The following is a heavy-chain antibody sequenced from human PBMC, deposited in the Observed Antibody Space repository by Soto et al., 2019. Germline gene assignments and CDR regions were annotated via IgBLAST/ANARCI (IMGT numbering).Heavy chain of an antibody. CDR2: ISAYNGNT. CDR1: GYTFTSYG. CDR3: AIDLDGDYGTAFDI. Sequence: ASVKVSCKASGYTFTSYGISWVRQAPGQGLEWMGWISAYNGNTNYAQKLQGRVTMTTDTSTSAAYMELRSLRSDDTAVYYCAIDLDGDYGTAFDIWGQGTMVTVSS. V-gene: IGHV1-18*01. J-gene: IGHJ3*02. D-gene: IGHD4-17*01.